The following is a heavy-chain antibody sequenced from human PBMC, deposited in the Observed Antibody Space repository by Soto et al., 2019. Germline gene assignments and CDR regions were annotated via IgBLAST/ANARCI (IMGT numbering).Heavy chain of an antibody. CDR3: ARSEGDYGVYCGMDV. CDR2: IDPSDSYT. CDR1: GYSFTSYW. Sequence: GESLKISCRGSGYSFTSYWISWVRQMPGKGLEWMGRIDPSDSYTNYSPSFQGHVTISADKSISTAYLQWSSLKASDTAMYYCARSEGDYGVYCGMDVWGQGTTVTVSS. J-gene: IGHJ6*02. V-gene: IGHV5-10-1*01. D-gene: IGHD4-17*01.